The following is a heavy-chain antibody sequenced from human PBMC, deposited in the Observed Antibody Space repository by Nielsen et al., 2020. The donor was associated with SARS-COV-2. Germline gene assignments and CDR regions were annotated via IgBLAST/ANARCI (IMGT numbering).Heavy chain of an antibody. CDR1: GGSFSGYY. J-gene: IGHJ5*02. D-gene: IGHD2-15*01. CDR2: INHSGST. Sequence: SETLSLTCAVYGGSFSGYYWSWIRQPPGKGLEWIGEINHSGSTNYNLSLKSRVTISVDTSKNQFSLKLSSVTAADTAVYYCARAVVVAATGMGWFDPWGQGTLVTVSS. CDR3: ARAVVVAATGMGWFDP. V-gene: IGHV4-34*01.